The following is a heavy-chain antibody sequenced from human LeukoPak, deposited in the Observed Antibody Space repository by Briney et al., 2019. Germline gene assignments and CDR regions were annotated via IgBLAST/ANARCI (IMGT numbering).Heavy chain of an antibody. D-gene: IGHD2-2*01. V-gene: IGHV3-66*01. CDR1: GFTVSSNY. Sequence: GGSLRLSCAASGFTVSSNYMGWVRQAPGKGLEWVSVIYSGGDTYYADSVKGRFTISRDNSKNMIYLEMSSLKAEDTAVYYCARASSSTTYWGQGTLVTVSS. CDR2: IYSGGDT. J-gene: IGHJ4*02. CDR3: ARASSSTTY.